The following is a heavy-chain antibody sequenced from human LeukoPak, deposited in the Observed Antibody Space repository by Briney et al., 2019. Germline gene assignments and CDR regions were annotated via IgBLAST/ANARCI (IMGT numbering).Heavy chain of an antibody. CDR2: IYHSGST. Sequence: SETLSLTCTVSGYSISSGYYWGWIRQPPGKGLEWIGSIYHSGSTYYNPSLKSRVTISVDTSKNQFSLKLSSVTAADTAVYYCARELTFGGVIVIMEGFDYWGQGTLATASS. CDR3: ARELTFGGVIVIMEGFDY. D-gene: IGHD3-16*02. CDR1: GYSISSGYY. J-gene: IGHJ4*02. V-gene: IGHV4-38-2*02.